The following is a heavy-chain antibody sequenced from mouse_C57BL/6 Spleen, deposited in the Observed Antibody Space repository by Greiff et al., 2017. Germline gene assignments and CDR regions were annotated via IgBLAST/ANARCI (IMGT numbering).Heavy chain of an antibody. V-gene: IGHV1-55*01. J-gene: IGHJ3*01. CDR2: IYPGSGST. D-gene: IGHD1-1*01. CDR1: GYTFTSYW. Sequence: QVQLQQPGAELVKPGASVKMSCKASGYTFTSYWITWVKPRPGQGLEWIGDIYPGSGSTNYNEKFKSKATLTVDTSSSTAYMQLSRLTCEDSAVYYCASNYGSSSPWFAYWGQGTLVTVSA. CDR3: ASNYGSSSPWFAY.